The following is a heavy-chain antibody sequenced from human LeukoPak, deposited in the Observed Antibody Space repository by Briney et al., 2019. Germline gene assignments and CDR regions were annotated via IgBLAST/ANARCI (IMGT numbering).Heavy chain of an antibody. J-gene: IGHJ4*02. CDR1: GFTFSSYS. CDR2: ISSSSSYI. Sequence: GGSPRLSCAASGFTFSSYSMNWVRQAPGKGLEWVSSISSSSSYIYYADSVKGRFTISRDNAKNSLYLQMNSLRAEDTAVYYCARVDYSSGWYGFDYWGQGTLVTVSS. CDR3: ARVDYSSGWYGFDY. V-gene: IGHV3-21*01. D-gene: IGHD6-19*01.